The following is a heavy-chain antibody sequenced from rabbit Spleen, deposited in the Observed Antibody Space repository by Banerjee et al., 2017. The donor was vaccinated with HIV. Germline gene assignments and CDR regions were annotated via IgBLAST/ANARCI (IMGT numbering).Heavy chain of an antibody. V-gene: IGHV1S40*01. CDR1: GFSFSSSDY. D-gene: IGHD6-1*01. CDR3: ARASNNYGEFDL. J-gene: IGHJ4*01. Sequence: QSLEESGGDLVKPGASLTLTCTASGFSFSSSDYMCWVRQAPGKGLEWIACISAGSSGSTYYASWAKGRFTISKTSSTTVTLQMTSLSAADSATYFCARASNNYGEFDLWGPGTLVTVS. CDR2: ISAGSSGST.